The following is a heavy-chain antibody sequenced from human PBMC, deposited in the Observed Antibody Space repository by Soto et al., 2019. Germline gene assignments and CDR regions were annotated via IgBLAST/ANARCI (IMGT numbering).Heavy chain of an antibody. CDR1: GGSISSSSYY. V-gene: IGHV4-39*01. Sequence: SETLSLTCTVSGGSISSSSYYWGWIRQPPGKGLEWIGSIYYSGSTYYNPSLKSRVSVSVDTSKNQFSLKVSGVSAADTAVYYCATSQKGYNWNYFDHWGQGALVTVSS. CDR3: ATSQKGYNWNYFDH. J-gene: IGHJ4*02. D-gene: IGHD1-20*01. CDR2: IYYSGST.